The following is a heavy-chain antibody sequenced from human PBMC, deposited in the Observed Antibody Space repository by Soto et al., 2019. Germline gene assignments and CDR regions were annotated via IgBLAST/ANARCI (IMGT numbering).Heavy chain of an antibody. CDR3: ATLRDCSSTSCYYNWFDP. CDR2: ISSSSSYI. J-gene: IGHJ5*02. D-gene: IGHD2-2*01. CDR1: GFTFSSYI. Sequence: GGSLRLSCAASGFTFSSYIMNWVRQAPGKGLEWVSSISSSSSYIYYADSVKGRFTISRDNAKNSLYLQMNSLRAEDTAVYYCATLRDCSSTSCYYNWFDPWGQGTLVTVSS. V-gene: IGHV3-21*01.